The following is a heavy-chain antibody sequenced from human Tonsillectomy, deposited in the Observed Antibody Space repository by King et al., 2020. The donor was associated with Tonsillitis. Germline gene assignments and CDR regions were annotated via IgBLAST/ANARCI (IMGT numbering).Heavy chain of an antibody. CDR1: GYIFTNYW. V-gene: IGHV5-51*01. D-gene: IGHD4-23*01. J-gene: IGHJ1*01. CDR3: ARSYGGNSLFFQH. Sequence: VQLVQSGAEVKKPGESLKISCKGSGYIFTNYWIGWVRQMPGKGLEWMGIIYPGDSDTRYSPSFQGQVTISADKSINTAYLQWSSLKALDTAMYFCARSYGGNSLFFQHWGQGTLVTVSS. CDR2: IYPGDSDT.